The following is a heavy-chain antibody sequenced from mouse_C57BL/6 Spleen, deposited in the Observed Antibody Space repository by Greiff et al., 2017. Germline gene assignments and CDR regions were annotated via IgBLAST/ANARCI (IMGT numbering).Heavy chain of an antibody. J-gene: IGHJ4*01. D-gene: IGHD6-2*01. CDR1: GFNIKDYY. V-gene: IGHV14-1*01. CDR3: TTYASPMDY. Sequence: VQLQQSGAELVRPGASVKLSCTASGFNIKDYYMHWVKQRPEQGLEWIGRIDPEDGDTEYAPQFQGKATMTADTSSNTAYLRLSSLDSEDTAVYYCTTYASPMDYWGQGTSLTVSS. CDR2: IDPEDGDT.